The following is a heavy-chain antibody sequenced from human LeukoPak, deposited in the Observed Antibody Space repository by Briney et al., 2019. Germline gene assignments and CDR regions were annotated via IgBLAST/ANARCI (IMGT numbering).Heavy chain of an antibody. J-gene: IGHJ4*02. CDR3: AHGRKEMAIQLSGAYYFDY. D-gene: IGHD5-18*01. Sequence: PGPTLVKPTQTLTLTCTFSGFSVTTSGVAVGWIRQPPGKALEYLAIIYWDGDKRYSPSLRSRLSITMDASKSQVTLSMTNMDPVDTATYYCAHGRKEMAIQLSGAYYFDYWGQGTLVIVSS. V-gene: IGHV2-5*02. CDR1: GFSVTTSGVA. CDR2: IYWDGDK.